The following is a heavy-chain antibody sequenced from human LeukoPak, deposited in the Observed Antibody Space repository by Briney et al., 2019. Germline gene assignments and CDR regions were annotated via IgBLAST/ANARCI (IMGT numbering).Heavy chain of an antibody. CDR3: ARASNRNSINFDY. V-gene: IGHV3-74*01. J-gene: IGHJ4*02. D-gene: IGHD1-7*01. CDR1: GFTFGSYW. CDR2: LNSDGSST. Sequence: GGSLRLSCAASGFTFGSYWMHWVRQAPGKGLVWVSRLNSDGSSTSYADSVKGRFTISRDNAETTLHLQMNNLGAEDTAVYYCARASNRNSINFDYWGQGALVTVSS.